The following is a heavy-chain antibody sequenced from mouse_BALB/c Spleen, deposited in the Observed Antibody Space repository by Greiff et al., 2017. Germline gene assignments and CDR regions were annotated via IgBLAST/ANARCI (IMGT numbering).Heavy chain of an antibody. CDR1: GFTFSSYA. J-gene: IGHJ4*01. V-gene: IGHV5-9-4*01. D-gene: IGHD2-12*01. Sequence: EVKVVESGGGLVKPGGSLKLSCAASGFTFSSYAMSWVRQSPEKRLEWVAEISSGGSYTYYPDTVTGRFTISRDNAKNTLYLEMSSLRSEDTAMYYCAIRPYYYAMDYWGQGTSVTVSS. CDR3: AIRPYYYAMDY. CDR2: ISSGGSYT.